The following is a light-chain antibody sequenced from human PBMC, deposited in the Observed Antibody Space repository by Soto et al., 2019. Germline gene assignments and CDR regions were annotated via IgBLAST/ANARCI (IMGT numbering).Light chain of an antibody. CDR3: CSYAGSYTHYV. V-gene: IGLV2-11*01. J-gene: IGLJ1*01. Sequence: SALTQPRSVSGSPGQSITISCTGTSSDVGGYNYVSWYRQHPGKAPKLMIYDVSKRPSGVPDRFSGSKSGNTASLTISGLQDEDEADYYCCSYAGSYTHYVFGTGTKLTDL. CDR2: DVS. CDR1: SSDVGGYNY.